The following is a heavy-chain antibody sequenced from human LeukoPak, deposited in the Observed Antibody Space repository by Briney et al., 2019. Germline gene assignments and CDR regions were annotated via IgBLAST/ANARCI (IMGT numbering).Heavy chain of an antibody. CDR1: GFPFSSYS. D-gene: IGHD6-13*01. Sequence: GGSLRLSCAASGFPFSSYSMTWVRQAPGKGLEWVANIKPDGTTKFYVDSVKGRFTISRDNALNSLYPQMNSLRAEDTAIYYCARSIPYGTTWYGRSDYWGQGTLVTVSS. CDR3: ARSIPYGTTWYGRSDY. V-gene: IGHV3-7*03. CDR2: IKPDGTTK. J-gene: IGHJ4*02.